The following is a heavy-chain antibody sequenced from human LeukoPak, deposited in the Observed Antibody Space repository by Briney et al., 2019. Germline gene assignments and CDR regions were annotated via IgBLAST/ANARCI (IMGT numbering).Heavy chain of an antibody. D-gene: IGHD2-15*01. CDR2: INPNSGGT. Sequence: ASVKVSCKASEYTFTDYYIHWVRQAPGQGLEWMGWINPNSGGTNSAQNFQGRVTMTRDTSISTAYMELSSLRSEDTAVYYCARDPRYCSGGSCYSGFDYWGQGTLVTVSS. J-gene: IGHJ4*02. CDR3: ARDPRYCSGGSCYSGFDY. CDR1: EYTFTDYY. V-gene: IGHV1-2*02.